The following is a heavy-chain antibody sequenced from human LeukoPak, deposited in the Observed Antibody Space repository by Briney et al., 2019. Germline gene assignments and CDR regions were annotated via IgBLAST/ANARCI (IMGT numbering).Heavy chain of an antibody. D-gene: IGHD5-18*01. Sequence: ASVKVSCKASGGTFSSYAISWVRQAPGQGLEWMGWISAYNGNTNYAQKLQGRVTMTTDTSTSTAYMELRSLRSDDTAVYYCARVFRWPTDTDYWGQGTLVTVSS. CDR2: ISAYNGNT. J-gene: IGHJ4*02. CDR1: GGTFSSYA. V-gene: IGHV1-18*01. CDR3: ARVFRWPTDTDY.